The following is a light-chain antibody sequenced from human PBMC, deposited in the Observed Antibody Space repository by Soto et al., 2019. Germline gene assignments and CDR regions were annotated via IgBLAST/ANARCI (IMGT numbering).Light chain of an antibody. Sequence: EIVLTQSPDTLSLSPGERATISCRASQSVSNNRVAWYQQRPGQAPRLLIYGACSRASAVPDRFSGSGSGTDFTLTISRLEPEDFAVYSCQHYGTSRVTFGPGTKVDVK. J-gene: IGKJ3*01. CDR3: QHYGTSRVT. CDR2: GAC. CDR1: QSVSNNR. V-gene: IGKV3-20*01.